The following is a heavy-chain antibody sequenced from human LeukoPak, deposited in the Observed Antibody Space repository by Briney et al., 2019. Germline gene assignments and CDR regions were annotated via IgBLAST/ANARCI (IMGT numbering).Heavy chain of an antibody. CDR1: GFTFSGYW. D-gene: IGHD1-26*01. Sequence: GGSLRLSCAASGFTFSGYWMHWVRQVPGKGLVWVSRINDDGRYTVYADSVKGRFTISRDNAKNTLYLQMNSLRAEDTAVYYCAGGIVGAIALIDAFDIWGQGTMVTVSS. J-gene: IGHJ3*02. CDR2: INDDGRYT. CDR3: AGGIVGAIALIDAFDI. V-gene: IGHV3-74*01.